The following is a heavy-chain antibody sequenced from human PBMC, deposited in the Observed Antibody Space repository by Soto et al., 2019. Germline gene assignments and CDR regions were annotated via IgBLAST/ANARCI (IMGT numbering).Heavy chain of an antibody. Sequence: QVQLVQSGAEVKKPGSSVKVSCKASGGTFSSYAISWVRQAPGQGLEWMGGIIPIFGTANYAQKFQGRVTTTADEYTSTAYMGLRSLRSEDTAGDYCARGVTRVRGTTNYDWGQGTLVTVSS. CDR3: ARGVTRVRGTTNYD. CDR2: IIPIFGTA. D-gene: IGHD3-10*01. V-gene: IGHV1-69*12. CDR1: GGTFSSYA. J-gene: IGHJ4*02.